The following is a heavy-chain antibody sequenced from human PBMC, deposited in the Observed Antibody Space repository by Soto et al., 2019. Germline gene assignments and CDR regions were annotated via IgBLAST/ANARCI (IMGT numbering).Heavy chain of an antibody. Sequence: SETLSLTCSASGGSSTSSSHFWGWVRQPPGKGLEWIGTIYFTGNTYYTPSLKSRLTMSIDTSKNEFSLRLNSVTAADTAVYYCAGQTFTIAAASYGRSNWFDPWGPGTLVTVSS. D-gene: IGHD6-25*01. J-gene: IGHJ5*02. CDR1: GGSSTSSSHF. CDR3: AGQTFTIAAASYGRSNWFDP. V-gene: IGHV4-39*01. CDR2: IYFTGNT.